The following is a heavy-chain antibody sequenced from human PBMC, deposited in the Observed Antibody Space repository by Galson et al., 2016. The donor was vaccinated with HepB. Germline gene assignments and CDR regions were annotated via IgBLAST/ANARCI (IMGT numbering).Heavy chain of an antibody. V-gene: IGHV4-34*01. CDR3: ARGVSIVAPPSN. CDR1: GGSFSGYY. Sequence: SETLSLTCAVYGGSFSGYYWSWIRQPPGKGLEWIGEINHSGSSNYNPSLKSRVTISVDTSKNQFSLRLSSVTAADTAVYYCARGVSIVAPPSNWGQGTLVTVSS. CDR2: INHSGSS. D-gene: IGHD6-6*01. J-gene: IGHJ4*02.